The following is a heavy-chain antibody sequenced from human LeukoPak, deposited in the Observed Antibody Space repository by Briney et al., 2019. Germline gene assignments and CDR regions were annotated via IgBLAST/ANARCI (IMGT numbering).Heavy chain of an antibody. CDR3: ARVEGIVGATGY. V-gene: IGHV3-21*01. CDR1: GFTFSGYG. Sequence: NPGGSLRLSCAASGFTFSGYGMHWVRQAPGKGLEWVSSISSSSSYIYYADSVKGRFTISRDNAKNSLYLQMNSLRAEDTAVYYCARVEGIVGATGYWGQGTLVTVSS. J-gene: IGHJ4*02. CDR2: ISSSSSYI. D-gene: IGHD1-26*01.